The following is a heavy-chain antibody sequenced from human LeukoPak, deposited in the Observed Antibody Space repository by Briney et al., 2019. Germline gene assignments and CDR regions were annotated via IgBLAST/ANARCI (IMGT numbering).Heavy chain of an antibody. V-gene: IGHV1-46*01. D-gene: IGHD1-26*01. CDR1: GYTFGTHW. J-gene: IGHJ5*02. CDR3: ARDFSGEWEQLTGWWFDP. Sequence: ASVKVSCKASGYTFGTHWMHWVRQAPGQGLEWMGIINPSGDVRLYARKFQGRVTVTRDMSTRTVYIELSDLRPEDTAVYYCARDFSGEWEQLTGWWFDPWGQGTLVIVSS. CDR2: INPSGDVR.